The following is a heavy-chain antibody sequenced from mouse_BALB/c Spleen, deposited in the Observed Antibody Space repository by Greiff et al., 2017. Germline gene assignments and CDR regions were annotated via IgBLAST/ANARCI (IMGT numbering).Heavy chain of an antibody. V-gene: IGHV5-6-3*01. Sequence: EVQVVESGGGLVQPGGSLKLSCAASGFTFSSYGMSWVRQPPDKRLELVATINSNGGSTYYPDSVKGRFTISRDNAKNTLYLQMSSLKSEDTAMYYCARDRGYYGMDYWGQGTSVTVSS. D-gene: IGHD3-3*01. CDR2: INSNGGST. J-gene: IGHJ4*01. CDR3: ARDRGYYGMDY. CDR1: GFTFSSYG.